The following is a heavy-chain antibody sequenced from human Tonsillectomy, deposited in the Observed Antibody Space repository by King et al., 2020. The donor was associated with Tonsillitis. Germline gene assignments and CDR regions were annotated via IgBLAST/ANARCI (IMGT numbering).Heavy chain of an antibody. Sequence: DVQLVESGGGLVKPGGSLRLSCAASGFTFSSYSMNWVRQAPGKGLEWVSSISSSSNYIYYADSVKGRFTIARDNAKNSLYLKMNSLRAEDTAVYYCAREGGDYCDYFDYWGQGTLVTVSS. J-gene: IGHJ4*02. CDR1: GFTFSSYS. D-gene: IGHD2-21*02. CDR2: ISSSSNYI. CDR3: AREGGDYCDYFDY. V-gene: IGHV3-21*01.